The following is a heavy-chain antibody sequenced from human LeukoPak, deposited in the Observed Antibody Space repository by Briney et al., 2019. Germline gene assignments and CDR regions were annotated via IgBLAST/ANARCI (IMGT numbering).Heavy chain of an antibody. V-gene: IGHV1-69*13. Sequence: GASVKVSCKASGGTFSSYAISWVRQAPGQGLEWMEGIIPIFGTANCAQKFQDRVTITADESTSTAYMELSSLRSEDTAVYYCARDSCSSTSCLSIDDYWGQGTLVTVSS. CDR3: ARDSCSSTSCLSIDDY. D-gene: IGHD2-2*01. CDR2: IIPIFGTA. CDR1: GGTFSSYA. J-gene: IGHJ4*02.